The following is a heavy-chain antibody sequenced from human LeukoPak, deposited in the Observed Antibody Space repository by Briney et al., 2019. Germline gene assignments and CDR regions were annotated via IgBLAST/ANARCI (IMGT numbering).Heavy chain of an antibody. CDR3: ATGLLLFGVGAFDI. V-gene: IGHV3-48*03. J-gene: IGHJ3*02. CDR2: ISSSGSTI. D-gene: IGHD3-22*01. CDR1: GFTFSSYE. Sequence: GGSLRLSCAASGFTFSSYEMNWVRQAPGKGLEWVSYISSSGSTIYYADSVKGRFTISRDNAKNSLYLQMSSLRAEDTAVYYCATGLLLFGVGAFDIWGQGTMVTVSS.